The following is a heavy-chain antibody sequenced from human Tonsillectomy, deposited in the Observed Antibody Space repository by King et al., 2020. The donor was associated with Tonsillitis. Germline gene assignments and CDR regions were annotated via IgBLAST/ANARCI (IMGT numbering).Heavy chain of an antibody. CDR3: ARDGGPYYYYGMDV. CDR1: GFTFSSYS. V-gene: IGHV3-21*01. J-gene: IGHJ6*02. Sequence: VQLVESGGGLVKPGGSLRLSCAASGFTFSSYSLNWVRQAPGKGLEWVSSISNGGSYIYYGDSVKGRFTISRDNAKKSLYLQMNSLRAEDTAVYYCARDGGPYYYYGMDVWGQGTTVTVSS. CDR2: ISNGGSYI.